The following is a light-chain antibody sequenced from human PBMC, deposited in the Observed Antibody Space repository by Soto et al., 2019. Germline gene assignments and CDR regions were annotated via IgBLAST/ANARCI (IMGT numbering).Light chain of an antibody. J-gene: IGLJ7*01. CDR1: SGSVSTNYY. CDR3: VLYMTSGISV. Sequence: VVTQEPSFSVSPGGTVTLTCGLSSGSVSTNYYPSWHQQTPGQAPRTLIYSTNIRSSGVPDRFSGSILGNKAALTIAGAQADDESDYYCVLYMTSGISVFGGGTQLTVL. V-gene: IGLV8-61*01. CDR2: STN.